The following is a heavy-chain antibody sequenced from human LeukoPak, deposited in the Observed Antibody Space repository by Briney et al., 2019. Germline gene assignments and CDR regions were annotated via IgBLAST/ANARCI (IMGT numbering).Heavy chain of an antibody. D-gene: IGHD3-10*01. CDR1: GGSFSGYY. CDR3: ARVAAYYGSGSYRWFDP. CDR2: INHSGST. V-gene: IGHV4-34*01. J-gene: IGHJ5*02. Sequence: SETLSLTYAVYGGSFSGYYWSWIRQPPGKGLEWIGEINHSGSTNYNPSLKSRVTISVDTSKNQFSLKLSSVTAADTAVYYCARVAAYYGSGSYRWFDPWGQGTLVTVSS.